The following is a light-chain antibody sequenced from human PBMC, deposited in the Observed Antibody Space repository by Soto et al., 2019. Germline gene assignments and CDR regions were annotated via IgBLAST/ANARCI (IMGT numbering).Light chain of an antibody. V-gene: IGLV3-21*02. Sequence: SYDLTQPPSVSVAPGQTPRITCGGNNLGSKSVHWYQQKPGQAPVLVVYDDSDRPSGIPERFSGSNSGNTATLTIRTVEAGDEADYYCQVWDSSSDHYVFGTGTKVTVL. CDR3: QVWDSSSDHYV. J-gene: IGLJ1*01. CDR1: NLGSKS. CDR2: DDS.